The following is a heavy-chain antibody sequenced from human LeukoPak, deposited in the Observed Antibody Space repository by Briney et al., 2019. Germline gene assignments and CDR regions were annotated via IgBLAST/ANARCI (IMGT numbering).Heavy chain of an antibody. Sequence: SETLSLTCTVSGGSISSYCWSWIRQPPGKRLEWIGHIYYSGSTNYNPSLKSRVTISVDTSRNQFSLKLRSVTAAGTAVYYCARAIGDVFSRGGQGTLVTVSS. CDR3: ARAIGDVFSR. CDR1: GGSISSYC. J-gene: IGHJ4*02. D-gene: IGHD3/OR15-3a*01. CDR2: IYYSGST. V-gene: IGHV4-59*01.